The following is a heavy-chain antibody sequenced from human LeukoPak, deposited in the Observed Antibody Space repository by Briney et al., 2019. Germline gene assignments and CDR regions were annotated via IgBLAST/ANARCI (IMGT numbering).Heavy chain of an antibody. CDR1: GFTFSGYE. Sequence: GGSLILSCAAPGFTFSGYEMNWVRQAPGKGLEWVSYISSSGDTVYYADSVKGRFTMARDNAKNYLYLQMNSLRAEDTAVYYCARHNWFDPWGQGTLVTVSS. V-gene: IGHV3-48*03. CDR3: ARHNWFDP. J-gene: IGHJ5*02. CDR2: ISSSGDTV.